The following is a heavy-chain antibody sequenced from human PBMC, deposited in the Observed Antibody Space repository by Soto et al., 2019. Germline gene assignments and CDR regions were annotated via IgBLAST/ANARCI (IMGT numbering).Heavy chain of an antibody. D-gene: IGHD3-22*01. CDR3: AKDEYYYSRSGYYIFDS. Sequence: PGGSLRLSCAASGFTFSSYAMHWVRQAPGKGLEYVSAITSSGFNTDYASSVKGRFTISRDNSKKTLYLQMNSLRPEDTALYYCAKDEYYYSRSGYYIFDSWGQGTLVTVSS. V-gene: IGHV3-64*04. CDR1: GFTFSSYA. CDR2: ITSSGFNT. J-gene: IGHJ4*02.